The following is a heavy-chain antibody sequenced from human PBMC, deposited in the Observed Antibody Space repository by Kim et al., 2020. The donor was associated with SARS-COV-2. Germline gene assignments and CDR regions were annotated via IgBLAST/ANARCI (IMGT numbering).Heavy chain of an antibody. CDR1: GYTFTNSG. V-gene: IGHV1-18*01. J-gene: IGHJ6*03. Sequence: ASVKVSCKASGYTFTNSGISWVRQAPGQGLEWMGWISAYNGNTNYAQNLQGRVTMTTDTSTSTAYMELRSLRSDDTAVYYCARERCSSTSCRYYYYYMDVWGKGTTVTVSS. CDR3: ARERCSSTSCRYYYYYMDV. CDR2: ISAYNGNT. D-gene: IGHD2-2*01.